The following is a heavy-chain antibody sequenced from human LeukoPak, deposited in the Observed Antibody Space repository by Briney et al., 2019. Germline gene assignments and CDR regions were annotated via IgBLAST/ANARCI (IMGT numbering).Heavy chain of an antibody. J-gene: IGHJ5*02. CDR2: INHSGST. CDR1: GGSFSGYY. Sequence: SETLSLTCAVYGGSFSGYYWSWIRQPPGKGLEWIGEINHSGSTNYNPSLKSRVTISVDTSRNQFSLKLSSVTAADTAVYYCARFPWGAWFDPWGQGTLVTVSS. D-gene: IGHD3-16*01. V-gene: IGHV4-34*01. CDR3: ARFPWGAWFDP.